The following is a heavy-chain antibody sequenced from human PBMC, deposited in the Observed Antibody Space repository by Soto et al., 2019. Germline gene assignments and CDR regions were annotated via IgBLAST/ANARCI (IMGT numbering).Heavy chain of an antibody. CDR1: SISYA. CDR2: VYRTGSV. V-gene: IGHV4-39*01. J-gene: IGHJ4*02. CDR3: VDVFTGSTFGY. Sequence: SISYARSWVIKAPGKGLEWIGSVYRTGSVYYNPSLYNPSLESRLSITVDTSKNQFSLKLRSVTAADTAVYYCVDVFTGSTFGYWGQGTLVTVSS. D-gene: IGHD3-9*01.